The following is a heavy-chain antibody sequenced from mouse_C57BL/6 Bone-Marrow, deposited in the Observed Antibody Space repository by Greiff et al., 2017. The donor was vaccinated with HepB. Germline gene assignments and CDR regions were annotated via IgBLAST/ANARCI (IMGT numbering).Heavy chain of an antibody. CDR3: AREGIYYDGSTVYYYAMDY. J-gene: IGHJ4*01. Sequence: QVQLQQPGAELVMPGASVKLSCKASGYTFTSYWMHWVKQRPGQGLEWLGEIDPSDSYTNYNQKFKGKSTLTVDKSSSTAYMQLSNLTSEDSAVYYCAREGIYYDGSTVYYYAMDYWGQGTSVTVSS. CDR1: GYTFTSYW. V-gene: IGHV1-69*01. CDR2: IDPSDSYT. D-gene: IGHD1-1*01.